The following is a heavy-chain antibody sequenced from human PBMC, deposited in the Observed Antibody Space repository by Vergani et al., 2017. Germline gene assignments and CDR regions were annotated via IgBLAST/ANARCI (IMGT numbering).Heavy chain of an antibody. Sequence: QVQLQQWGAGLLKPSETLSLTCAVYGGSFSGYYWSWIRQPPGKGLEWIGEINHSGSTNYNPSLKSRVTISVDTSKNQFSLKLSAVTAADTAVYYCARGRIRAPFRYDSSGYYYSPFDYWGQGTLVTGSS. CDR1: GGSFSGYY. V-gene: IGHV4-34*01. CDR2: INHSGST. J-gene: IGHJ4*02. CDR3: ARGRIRAPFRYDSSGYYYSPFDY. D-gene: IGHD3-22*01.